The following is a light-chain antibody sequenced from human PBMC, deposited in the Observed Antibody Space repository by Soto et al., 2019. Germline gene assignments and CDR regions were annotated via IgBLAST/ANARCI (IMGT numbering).Light chain of an antibody. CDR1: QSITTW. CDR3: QQYNSYGRT. V-gene: IGKV1-5*03. CDR2: KAS. Sequence: DIRLTQSTSTLSASVGDTVTITCLASQSITTWLDGYQQKPGKGPKLLIYKASTLVSGVPARLSGGGSGTEFTLNITCLQPDDFATYSCQQYNSYGRTCGQGTKVQV. J-gene: IGKJ1*01.